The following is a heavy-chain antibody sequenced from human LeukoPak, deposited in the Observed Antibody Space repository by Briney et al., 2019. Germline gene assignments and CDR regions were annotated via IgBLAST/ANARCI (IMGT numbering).Heavy chain of an antibody. CDR3: ARRIAAAGHFDY. Sequence: ASVKVSCKASGYTFTGYYMHWVRQAPGQGLEWMGWINPNSGGTSYAQKFQGWVTMTRDTSISTAYMELSSLRSDDTAVFYCARRIAAAGHFDYWGQGTLVTVSS. CDR2: INPNSGGT. D-gene: IGHD6-13*01. CDR1: GYTFTGYY. V-gene: IGHV1-2*04. J-gene: IGHJ4*02.